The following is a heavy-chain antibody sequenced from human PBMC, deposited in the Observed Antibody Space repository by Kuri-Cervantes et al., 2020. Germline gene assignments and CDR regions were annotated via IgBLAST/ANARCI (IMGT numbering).Heavy chain of an antibody. V-gene: IGHV3-11*01. J-gene: IGHJ6*02. Sequence: GEFLKISCAASGFTFSDYYMSWIRQAPGKGLEWVSYISSSGSTIYYADSVKGRFTISRDNAKNSLYLQMNSLRAEDTAVYYCARDDAVAGQGGYYYYYGMDVWGQGTTGTVSS. CDR2: ISSSGSTI. D-gene: IGHD4-23*01. CDR3: ARDDAVAGQGGYYYYYGMDV. CDR1: GFTFSDYY.